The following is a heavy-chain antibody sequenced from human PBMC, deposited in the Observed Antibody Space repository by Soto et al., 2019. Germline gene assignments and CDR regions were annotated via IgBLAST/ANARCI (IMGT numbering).Heavy chain of an antibody. CDR1: GYTFTSYD. D-gene: IGHD6-6*01. V-gene: IGHV1-8*01. CDR3: ARGLKSRAPYSSSWGY. J-gene: IGHJ4*02. Sequence: ASVNVSCKASGYTFTSYDINWVRQATGQGLEWMGWMNPNSGNTGYAQKFQGRVTMTRNTSISTAYMELSSLRSEDTAVYYCARGLKSRAPYSSSWGYWGQGTLVTVSS. CDR2: MNPNSGNT.